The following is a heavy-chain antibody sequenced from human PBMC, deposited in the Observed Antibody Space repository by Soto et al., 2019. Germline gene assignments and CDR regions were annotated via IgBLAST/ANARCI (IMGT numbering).Heavy chain of an antibody. CDR1: GGTFSIYT. Sequence: QVQLVQSGAEVKKPGSSVKVSCKASGGTFSIYTISWARQAPGQGLEWMGGSANSAQKFQGRLTVTADESTSTVYLELSSLTSEDTAVYYCAREGPPDIAWFDPWGQGTLVSVSS. CDR3: AREGPPDIAWFDP. V-gene: IGHV1-69*01. D-gene: IGHD2-15*01. J-gene: IGHJ5*02. CDR2: SA.